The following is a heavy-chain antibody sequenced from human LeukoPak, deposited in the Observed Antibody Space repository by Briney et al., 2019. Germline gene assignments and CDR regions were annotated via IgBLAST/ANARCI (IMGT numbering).Heavy chain of an antibody. V-gene: IGHV3-23*01. D-gene: IGHD3-22*01. CDR2: ISGSGSGGST. CDR1: GFTFSSSA. CDR3: AKDYYYDSSGYYYSFDY. Sequence: GGSLKHSCAASGFTFSSSAMSWVRQAPGKGLEWVSNISGSGSGGSTYYADSVKGRFTISRDNSKNTLYLQMNSLRAEDTAVYYCAKDYYYDSSGYYYSFDYWGQGTLVTVSS. J-gene: IGHJ4*02.